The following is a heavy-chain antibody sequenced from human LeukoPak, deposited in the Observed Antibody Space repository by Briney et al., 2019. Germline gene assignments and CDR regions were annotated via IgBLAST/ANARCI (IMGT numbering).Heavy chain of an antibody. Sequence: ASVKVSCKASGYTFTGYYMHWVRQAPGQGLEWMGWINPNSGGTTYAQKFQGRVTMTRDTSISTAYMELSRLRSDDTAVYYCARDVGYCSGGSCYRNWFDPWGQGTLVTVSA. CDR2: INPNSGGT. V-gene: IGHV1-2*02. J-gene: IGHJ5*02. CDR3: ARDVGYCSGGSCYRNWFDP. CDR1: GYTFTGYY. D-gene: IGHD2-15*01.